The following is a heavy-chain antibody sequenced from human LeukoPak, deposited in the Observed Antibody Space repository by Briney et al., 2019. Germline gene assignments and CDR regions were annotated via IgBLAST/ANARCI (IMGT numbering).Heavy chain of an antibody. CDR3: ARLISGYYSPKYYFDY. Sequence: PSETLSLTCTVSGGSISSSSYYWGWIRQPPGKGLEWIGSIYYSGSTYYNPSLKSRVTISVDTSENQFSLKLSSVTAADTAVYYCARLISGYYSPKYYFDYWGQGTLVTVSS. CDR2: IYYSGST. V-gene: IGHV4-39*07. CDR1: GGSISSSSYY. J-gene: IGHJ4*02. D-gene: IGHD3-22*01.